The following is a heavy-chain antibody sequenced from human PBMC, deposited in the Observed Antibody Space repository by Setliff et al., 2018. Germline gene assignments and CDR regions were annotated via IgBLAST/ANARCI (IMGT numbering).Heavy chain of an antibody. CDR1: GYRFSSHW. CDR3: ASSSGSSSNDAFDI. CDR2: IYPGDSDT. V-gene: IGHV5-51*01. J-gene: IGHJ3*02. D-gene: IGHD1-26*01. Sequence: PGESLKISCKGSGYRFSSHWIGWVRQMPGKGFEWMGIIYPGDSDTRYSPSFQGQVTISADKSISTAYLQWSSLKASDTAMYYCASSSGSSSNDAFDIWGQGTMVTVSS.